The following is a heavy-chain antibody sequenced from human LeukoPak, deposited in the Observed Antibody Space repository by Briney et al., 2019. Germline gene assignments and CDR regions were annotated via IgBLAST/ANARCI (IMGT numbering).Heavy chain of an antibody. J-gene: IGHJ3*02. CDR1: GFTFSNYE. Sequence: SGGSLRLSCATSGFTFSNYEMNWVRQAPGKGLEWASYISPSGRTMYYTDSVKGRFTISTDNAKNSLYLQMNSLRAEDTAVYYCGRGGYCSGGTCYRFNAFDIWGQGKTVTVSS. CDR2: ISPSGRTM. D-gene: IGHD2-15*01. CDR3: GRGGYCSGGTCYRFNAFDI. V-gene: IGHV3-48*03.